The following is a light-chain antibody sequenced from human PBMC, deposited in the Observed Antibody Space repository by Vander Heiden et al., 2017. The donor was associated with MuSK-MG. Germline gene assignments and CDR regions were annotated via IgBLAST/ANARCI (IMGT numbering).Light chain of an antibody. CDR3: QQYGNSPPWT. CDR1: QSVSSSY. CDR2: GAS. J-gene: IGKJ1*01. V-gene: IGKV3-20*01. Sequence: ELVLTQSPGTLSLSPGERATLSCRASQSVSSSYLAWYQQKPGQAPKLLIYGASSRATGIPDRFRGSGSGTDFTLTISRLEPEDFAVYYCQQYGNSPPWTFGQGTKVEIK.